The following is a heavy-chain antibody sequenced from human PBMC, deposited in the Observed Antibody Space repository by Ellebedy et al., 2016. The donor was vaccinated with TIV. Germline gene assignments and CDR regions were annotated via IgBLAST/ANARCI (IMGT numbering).Heavy chain of an antibody. CDR1: GYTFTSYG. Sequence: ASVKVSXKASGYTFTSYGISWVRQAPGQGLEWMGWISAYNGNTNYAQKLQGRVTMTTDTSTSTAYMELRSLRSDDTAVYYCARNGKGTRVEGRADYYYGMDVWGQGTTVTVSS. CDR3: ARNGKGTRVEGRADYYYGMDV. V-gene: IGHV1-18*01. J-gene: IGHJ6*02. CDR2: ISAYNGNT. D-gene: IGHD3-10*01.